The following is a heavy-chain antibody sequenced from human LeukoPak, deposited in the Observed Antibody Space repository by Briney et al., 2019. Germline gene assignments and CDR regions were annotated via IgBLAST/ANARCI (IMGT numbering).Heavy chain of an antibody. J-gene: IGHJ4*02. CDR3: ARDRAVRGVLFDY. D-gene: IGHD3-10*01. CDR1: GYTFTGYY. Sequence: ASVMVSCKASGYTFTGYYMHWVRQAPGQGLEWMGWINPNSGGTNYAQKFQGRVTMTRYTSISTAYMELSRLRSDDTAVYYCARDRAVRGVLFDYWGQGTLVTVSS. V-gene: IGHV1-2*02. CDR2: INPNSGGT.